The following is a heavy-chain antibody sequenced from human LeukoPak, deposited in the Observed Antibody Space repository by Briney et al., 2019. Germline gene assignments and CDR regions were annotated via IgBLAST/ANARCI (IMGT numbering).Heavy chain of an antibody. V-gene: IGHV3-30*01. Sequence: PGRSLRLSCAASGFTFSSYAMHWVRQAPGKGLEWVAVISYDGSNKYYADSVKGRFTISRDNSKNTLYLQMNRLRAEDTAVYYCAREDGRDSSSWYRNFQHWGQGTLVTVSS. CDR2: ISYDGSNK. CDR3: AREDGRDSSSWYRNFQH. D-gene: IGHD6-13*01. CDR1: GFTFSSYA. J-gene: IGHJ1*01.